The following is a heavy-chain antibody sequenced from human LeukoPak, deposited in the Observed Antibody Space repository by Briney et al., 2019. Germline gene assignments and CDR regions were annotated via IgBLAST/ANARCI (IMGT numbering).Heavy chain of an antibody. J-gene: IGHJ6*04. CDR2: IWYDGSNK. CDR3: ARDRAAAASSDYYYYYGMDV. V-gene: IGHV3-33*01. Sequence: GGSLRLSCAASGFTFSSYGIHWVRQAPGKGLEWVAVIWYDGSNKYYADSVKGRFTISRDNSKNTLSLQMNSLRAEDTAVYYCARDRAAAASSDYYYYYGMDVWGKGTTVTVSS. CDR1: GFTFSSYG. D-gene: IGHD6-13*01.